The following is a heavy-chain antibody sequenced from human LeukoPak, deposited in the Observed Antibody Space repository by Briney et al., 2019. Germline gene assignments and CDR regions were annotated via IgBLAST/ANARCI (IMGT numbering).Heavy chain of an antibody. J-gene: IGHJ6*02. CDR2: INAGNGNT. V-gene: IGHV1-3*01. CDR3: ARVRVFTVTTFRKSYYYYGMDV. D-gene: IGHD4-17*01. CDR1: GYTFTSYA. Sequence: ASVKVSCKASGYTFTSYAMHWVRQAPGQRLEWMGWINAGNGNTKYSQQFQGRVTITRDTSASTAYMELSSLRSEDTAVYYCARVRVFTVTTFRKSYYYYGMDVWGQGTTVTVSS.